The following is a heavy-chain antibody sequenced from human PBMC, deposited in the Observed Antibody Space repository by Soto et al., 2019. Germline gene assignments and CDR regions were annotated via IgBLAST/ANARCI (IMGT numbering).Heavy chain of an antibody. CDR3: ARKSSSWYLEGYNWFDP. CDR1: GYTFTSYG. Sequence: ASVKVSCKASGYTFTSYGISWVRQAPGQGLEWMGWISAYNGNTNYAQKLQGRVTMTTDTSTSTAYMELRSLRSDDTAMYYCARKSSSWYLEGYNWFDPWGQGTLVTVSS. D-gene: IGHD6-13*01. CDR2: ISAYNGNT. V-gene: IGHV1-18*01. J-gene: IGHJ5*02.